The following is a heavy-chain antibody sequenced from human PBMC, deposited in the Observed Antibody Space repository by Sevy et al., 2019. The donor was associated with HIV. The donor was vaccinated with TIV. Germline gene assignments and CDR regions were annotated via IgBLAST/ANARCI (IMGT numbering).Heavy chain of an antibody. CDR3: ASDDCGYSGYDRGNFDY. Sequence: GGSLRLSCAASGFTFSSYEMNWVRQAPGKGLEWVSYISSSGSTIYYADSVKGRFTISRDNAKNSLYLQMNSLRAEDTAVYDGASDDCGYSGYDRGNFDYWGQGTLVTVSS. CDR2: ISSSGSTI. V-gene: IGHV3-48*03. D-gene: IGHD5-12*01. CDR1: GFTFSSYE. J-gene: IGHJ4*02.